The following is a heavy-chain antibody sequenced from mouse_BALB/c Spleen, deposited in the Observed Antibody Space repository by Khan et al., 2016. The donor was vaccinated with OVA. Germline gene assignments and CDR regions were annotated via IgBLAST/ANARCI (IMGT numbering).Heavy chain of an antibody. J-gene: IGHJ2*01. V-gene: IGHV3-2*02. D-gene: IGHD1-1*01. CDR3: ARGNYYGYYFDY. CDR2: ISYSGVT. Sequence: EVKLLESGPGLVKPSQSLSLTCTVTGYSITSGYAWNWIRQFPGNKLEWMGYISYSGVTSYTPSLKSRISITRDTSKNQFFLQLNSVTTEDTATYYCARGNYYGYYFDYWGQAPLSQSPQ. CDR1: GYSITSGYA.